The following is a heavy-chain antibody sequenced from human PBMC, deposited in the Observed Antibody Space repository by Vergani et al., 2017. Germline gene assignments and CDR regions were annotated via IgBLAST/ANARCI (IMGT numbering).Heavy chain of an antibody. D-gene: IGHD3-10*01. Sequence: QVQLQQWGAGLLKPSETLSLTCAVYGGSFSGYYWSWIRQPPGKGLEWIGEINHSGSTNYNPSLKSRVTISVDTSKNQFSLKLSSVTAADTAVYYCARSRSRLRFDDYYGMDVWGQGTTVTVSS. CDR2: INHSGST. CDR1: GGSFSGYY. J-gene: IGHJ6*02. CDR3: ARSRSRLRFDDYYGMDV. V-gene: IGHV4-34*01.